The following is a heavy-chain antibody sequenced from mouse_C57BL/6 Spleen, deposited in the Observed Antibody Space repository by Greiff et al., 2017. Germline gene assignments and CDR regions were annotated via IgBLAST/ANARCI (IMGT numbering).Heavy chain of an antibody. D-gene: IGHD4-1*01. CDR3: ARMAGTRGTFDY. CDR1: GYTFTSYW. V-gene: IGHV1-52*01. CDR2: IDPSDSET. Sequence: QVQLQQSGAELVRPGSSVKLSCKASGYTFTSYWMHWVKQRPIQGLEWIGNIDPSDSETHYNQKFKDKATLTVDKSSSTAYMQLSSLTSEDSAVYYCARMAGTRGTFDYWGQGTTRTVSS. J-gene: IGHJ2*01.